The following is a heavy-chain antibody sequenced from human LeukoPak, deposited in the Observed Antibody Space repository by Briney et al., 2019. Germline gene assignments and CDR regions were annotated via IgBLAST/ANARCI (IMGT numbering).Heavy chain of an antibody. CDR3: ARVVSRGYSYGYAY. Sequence: ASVKVSCKASGYTFTSYAMHWVRQAPGQRLEWMGWINAGSGNTKYSQKFQGRVTITRDTSASTAYMELSSLRSEDTAVYYCARVVSRGYSYGYAYWGQGTLVTVSS. CDR1: GYTFTSYA. D-gene: IGHD5-18*01. V-gene: IGHV1-3*01. J-gene: IGHJ4*02. CDR2: INAGSGNT.